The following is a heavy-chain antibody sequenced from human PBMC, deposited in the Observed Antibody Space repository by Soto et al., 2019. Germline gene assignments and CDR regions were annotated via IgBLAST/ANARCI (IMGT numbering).Heavy chain of an antibody. V-gene: IGHV3-7*05. Sequence: EVQPVESGGGLVQPGGSLRLSCAASGFTFSRNWKSWVRQAPGKGLEWVANIRQDGSEKYYVDSVRGRFTISRDNAKNSLDLQMNSLRAEDTAVYYCARGRDGYNIGYFDYWGQGTLVTVSS. CDR2: IRQDGSEK. CDR3: ARGRDGYNIGYFDY. J-gene: IGHJ4*02. D-gene: IGHD5-12*01. CDR1: GFTFSRNW.